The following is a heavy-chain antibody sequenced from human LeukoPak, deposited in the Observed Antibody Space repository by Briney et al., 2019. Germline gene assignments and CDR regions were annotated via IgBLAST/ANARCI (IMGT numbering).Heavy chain of an antibody. Sequence: GASVKVSCKASGYTFTGYYMHWVRQAPGQGLEWMGWISAYNGNTNYAQKLQGRVTMTTDTSTSTAYMELRSLRSDDTAVYYCAREPLRFLEWSSPNYYYGMDVWRQGTTVTVSS. CDR1: GYTFTGYY. J-gene: IGHJ6*02. V-gene: IGHV1-18*04. CDR2: ISAYNGNT. D-gene: IGHD3-3*01. CDR3: AREPLRFLEWSSPNYYYGMDV.